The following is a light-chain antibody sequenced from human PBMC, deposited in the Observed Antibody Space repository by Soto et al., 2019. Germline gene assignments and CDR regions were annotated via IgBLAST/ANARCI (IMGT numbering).Light chain of an antibody. CDR1: SSDVGSYNL. CDR2: EGS. Sequence: QSVLTQPPSVSGSPGQSITISCTGTSSDVGSYNLVSWYQQHPGKAPKLMIYEGSKRPSGVSNRFSGSKSGNTASLTISGLQAEDEADYYCCSYAGSSTFGVFGGGTKVTVL. J-gene: IGLJ2*01. CDR3: CSYAGSSTFGV. V-gene: IGLV2-23*03.